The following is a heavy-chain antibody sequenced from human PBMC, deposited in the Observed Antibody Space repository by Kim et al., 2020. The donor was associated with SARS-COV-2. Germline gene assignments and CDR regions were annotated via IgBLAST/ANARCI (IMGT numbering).Heavy chain of an antibody. CDR3: ARLQAAAGLFDY. CDR1: GGSISSSSYY. J-gene: IGHJ4*02. Sequence: SETLSLTCTVSGGSISSSSYYWGWIRQPPGKGLEWIGSIYYSGSTYYNPSLKSRVTISVDTSKNQFSLKLSSVTAADTAVYYCARLQAAAGLFDYWGQGT. CDR2: IYYSGST. V-gene: IGHV4-39*01. D-gene: IGHD6-13*01.